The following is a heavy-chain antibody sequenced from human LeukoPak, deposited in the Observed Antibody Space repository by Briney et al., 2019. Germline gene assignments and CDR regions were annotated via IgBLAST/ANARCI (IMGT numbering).Heavy chain of an antibody. V-gene: IGHV3-21*01. CDR2: ISVGSNYI. CDR3: ARLRRHSDRSGYYYDYDY. Sequence: GGSLRLSCVHSGFTSSSYTLNWVRQAPGKGLEWVSSISVGSNYIYYADSVRGRFSISRDDARNSLYLQMDSLRGDDTAVYYCARLRRHSDRSGYYYDYDYWGQGTLVTVSS. J-gene: IGHJ4*02. CDR1: GFTSSSYT. D-gene: IGHD3-22*01.